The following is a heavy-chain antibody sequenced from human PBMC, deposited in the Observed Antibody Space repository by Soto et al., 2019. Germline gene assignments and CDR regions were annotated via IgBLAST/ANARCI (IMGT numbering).Heavy chain of an antibody. D-gene: IGHD4-17*01. J-gene: IGHJ4*02. CDR3: ARDRGFSVTTGDYFDY. CDR1: GGSISSYY. V-gene: IGHV4-59*01. Sequence: SETLSLTCTVSGGSISSYYWSWIRQPPGKGLEWIGYIYYSGSTNYNPSLKSRVTISVDTSKNQLSLKLSSVTAADTAVYYCARDRGFSVTTGDYFDYWGQGTLVTVS. CDR2: IYYSGST.